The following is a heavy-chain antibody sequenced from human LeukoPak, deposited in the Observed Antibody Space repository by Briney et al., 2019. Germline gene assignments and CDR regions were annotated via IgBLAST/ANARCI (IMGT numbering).Heavy chain of an antibody. CDR1: GFTFHKYW. D-gene: IGHD2-2*01. CDR2: ITSGGTT. CDR3: AKRGVPAAVYYFDC. J-gene: IGHJ4*02. Sequence: GGSLRLSCVASGFTFHKYWMVWVRQAPGKGLEWVSVITSGGTTYYADSVKGRFTISRDNSMNTLYLQMNSLRAEDTAVYYCAKRGVPAAVYYFDCWGQGTLVTVSS. V-gene: IGHV3-23*01.